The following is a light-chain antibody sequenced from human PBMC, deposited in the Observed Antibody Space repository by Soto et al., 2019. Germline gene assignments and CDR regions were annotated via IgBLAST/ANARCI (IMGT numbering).Light chain of an antibody. Sequence: QSVLTQPASVSGSPGQSITISCTGTNSDVGNYNLVSWYQQHPGKAPKLIIYEGSKRPSGVSDRFSGSKSGDTASLTISGLQAEDEAGYYCSSYTSRSTLDYVFGSGTKLTVL. CDR2: EGS. CDR1: NSDVGNYNL. V-gene: IGLV2-14*02. J-gene: IGLJ1*01. CDR3: SSYTSRSTLDYV.